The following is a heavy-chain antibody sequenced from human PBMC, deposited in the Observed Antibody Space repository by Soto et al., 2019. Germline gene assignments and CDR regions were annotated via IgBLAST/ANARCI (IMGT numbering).Heavy chain of an antibody. D-gene: IGHD3-22*01. CDR2: ISYDGSNK. CDR1: GFTFSSYA. J-gene: IGHJ5*02. V-gene: IGHV3-30-3*01. CDR3: ARDPYYDSSGYFGFDP. Sequence: PGGSLRLSCAASGFTFSSYAMHWVRQAPGKGLEWVAVISYDGSNKYYADSVKGRFTISRDNSKNTLYLQMNSLRAEDAAVYYCARDPYYDSSGYFGFDPWGQGTLVTVSS.